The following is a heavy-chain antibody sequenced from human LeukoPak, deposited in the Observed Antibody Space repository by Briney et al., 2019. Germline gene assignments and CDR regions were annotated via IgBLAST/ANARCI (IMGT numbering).Heavy chain of an antibody. D-gene: IGHD3-3*01. V-gene: IGHV3-7*01. CDR3: ARTPCIAIYGVVIIEAFDM. CDR2: INQNGSET. Sequence: GGSLRLSCATSGFTFTTYWMSWVRQAPGKGRDWGANINQNGSETYTVDSVKGRFAISRDNAKNSLYLQMNSLRAEYTAIYYCARTPCIAIYGVVIIEAFDMWGQGTMVTVSS. J-gene: IGHJ3*02. CDR1: GFTFTTYW.